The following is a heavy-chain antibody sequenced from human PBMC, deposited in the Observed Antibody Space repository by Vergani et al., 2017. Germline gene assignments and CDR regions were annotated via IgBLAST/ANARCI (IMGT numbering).Heavy chain of an antibody. J-gene: IGHJ5*02. CDR2: ISGSGGSP. V-gene: IGHV3-23*01. CDR3: AKDGLYGSGSPNWFDP. Sequence: EVQLLESGGGLVQPGGSLRLSCAASGFTFSSYAMSWVRQAPGKWLEWVSAISGSGGSPYYADSVKGRFTISRDNSKTTLYLQMNSLRAEDTAVYYCAKDGLYGSGSPNWFDPWGQGTLVTVSS. CDR1: GFTFSSYA. D-gene: IGHD3-10*01.